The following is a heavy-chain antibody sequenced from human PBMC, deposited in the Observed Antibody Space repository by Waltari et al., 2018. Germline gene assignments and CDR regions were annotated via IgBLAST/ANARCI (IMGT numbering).Heavy chain of an antibody. J-gene: IGHJ5*02. CDR1: GGSISSGGYS. D-gene: IGHD7-27*01. V-gene: IGHV4-30-2*01. CDR3: ARGVRLGWFDP. Sequence: QLHLHYSFSGLVKPSQTLSLTCAVSGGSISSGGYSWSWIRQPPGKGLEWIGYIYHSGSTYYNPSLKSRVTISVDRSKNQFSLKLSSVTAADTAVYYCARGVRLGWFDPWGQGTLVTVSS. CDR2: IYHSGST.